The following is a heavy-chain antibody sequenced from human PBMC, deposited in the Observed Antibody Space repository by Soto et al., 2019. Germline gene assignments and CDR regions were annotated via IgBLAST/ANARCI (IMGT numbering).Heavy chain of an antibody. V-gene: IGHV3-7*05. D-gene: IGHD5-18*01. CDR3: ARAGYSYGYYYYGMDV. Sequence: PGGSLRLSCAASGFTFSSYWMSWVRQAPGKGLEWVANIKQDGSEKYYVDSVKGRFTISRDNAKNSLYLQMNSPRAEDTAVYYCARAGYSYGYYYYGMDVWGQGTTVTVSS. J-gene: IGHJ6*02. CDR1: GFTFSSYW. CDR2: IKQDGSEK.